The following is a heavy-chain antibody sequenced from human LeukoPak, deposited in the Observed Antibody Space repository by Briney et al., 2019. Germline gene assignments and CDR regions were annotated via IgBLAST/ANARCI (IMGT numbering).Heavy chain of an antibody. CDR1: GGSISSYY. J-gene: IGHJ3*02. CDR3: ARPVLYSSSWYVGAFDI. D-gene: IGHD6-13*01. CDR2: IYYIGST. Sequence: SETLSLTCTVSGGSISSYYWSWIRQPPGKGLEWIGYIYYIGSTNYNPSIKSRVTIAVDTSTNQFSLKLSSVTAADTAVYYCARPVLYSSSWYVGAFDIWGQGTMVTVSS. V-gene: IGHV4-59*01.